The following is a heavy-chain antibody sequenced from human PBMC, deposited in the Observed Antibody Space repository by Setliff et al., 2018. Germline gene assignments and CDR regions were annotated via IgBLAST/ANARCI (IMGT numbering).Heavy chain of an antibody. CDR3: ARGLSTDTDS. CDR1: GGTFSIFV. V-gene: IGHV1-69*13. D-gene: IGHD4-4*01. J-gene: IGHJ6*03. Sequence: SVKVSCKASGGTFSIFVFSWVRQAPGQGLEWMGGIIPMFDKARYAQKFQGRVTITADESTTTVFMELSNLRSEDTAVYFCARGLSTDTDSWGKGTTVTVSS. CDR2: IIPMFDKA.